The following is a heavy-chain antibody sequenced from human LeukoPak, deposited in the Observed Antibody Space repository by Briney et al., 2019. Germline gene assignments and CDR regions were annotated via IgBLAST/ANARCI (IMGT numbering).Heavy chain of an antibody. CDR2: ISSSGSTI. Sequence: GGSLRLSCAASGFTFSSYEMNWVRQAPGKGLEWASYISSSGSTIYYADSVKGRFTISRDNAKNSLYLQMNSLRAEDTAVYYCARDNPVTAAAGEFDYWGQGTLVTVSS. CDR1: GFTFSSYE. J-gene: IGHJ4*02. CDR3: ARDNPVTAAAGEFDY. V-gene: IGHV3-48*03. D-gene: IGHD6-25*01.